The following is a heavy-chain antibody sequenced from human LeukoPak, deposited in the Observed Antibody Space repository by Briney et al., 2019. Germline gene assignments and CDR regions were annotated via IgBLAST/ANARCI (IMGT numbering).Heavy chain of an antibody. CDR1: GGSISSYY. D-gene: IGHD2-21*01. Sequence: PSEALSLTCTVSGGSISSYYWSWIRQPPGKGLEWIGYIYYSGSTNYNPSLKSRVTISVDTSKNQFSLKLSSVTAADTAVYYCARQGGGEDYWGQGTLVTVPS. CDR2: IYYSGST. V-gene: IGHV4-59*08. J-gene: IGHJ4*02. CDR3: ARQGGGEDY.